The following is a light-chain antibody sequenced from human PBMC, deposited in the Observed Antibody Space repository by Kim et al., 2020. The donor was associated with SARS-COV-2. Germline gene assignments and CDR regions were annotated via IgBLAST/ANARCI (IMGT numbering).Light chain of an antibody. Sequence: PGQIASITCSGDKLGDKYACWYQQKPGQSPVLVIYQDSKRPSGIPERFSGSNSGNTATLTISGTQAMDEADYYCQAWDSSTAYVVFGGGTQLTVL. CDR2: QDS. CDR1: KLGDKY. V-gene: IGLV3-1*01. CDR3: QAWDSSTAYVV. J-gene: IGLJ2*01.